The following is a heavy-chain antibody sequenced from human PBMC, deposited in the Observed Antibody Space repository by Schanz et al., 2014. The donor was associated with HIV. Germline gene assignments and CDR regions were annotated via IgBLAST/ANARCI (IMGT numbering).Heavy chain of an antibody. CDR3: TTQLHSTSEPEGSSPSLDY. CDR1: GFTFSSYS. V-gene: IGHV3-48*01. CDR2: ISLSSGTK. D-gene: IGHD6-6*01. J-gene: IGHJ4*02. Sequence: EVHLVESGGDLVQPGGSLRLSCAASGFTFSSYSMNWVRQAPGKGLEWIAHISLSSGTKYNADSVKGRFTISRDNAKNSLYLQMKSLRAEDTALYYCTTQLHSTSEPEGSSPSLDYWGQGTLVTVSS.